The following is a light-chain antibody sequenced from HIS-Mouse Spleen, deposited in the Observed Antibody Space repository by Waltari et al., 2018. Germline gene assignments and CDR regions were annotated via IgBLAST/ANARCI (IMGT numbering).Light chain of an antibody. CDR2: DVS. J-gene: IGLJ2*01. V-gene: IGLV2-14*03. CDR3: SSYTSSSFNVV. Sequence: QSALTQPPSASGSPGQSVTISCTGTSSDVGGYNYVPWYQQHPGKAPKLMIYDVSNRPSGCSNRFSGSKSGNTASLTISGLQAEDEADYYCSSYTSSSFNVVFGGGTKLTVL. CDR1: SSDVGGYNY.